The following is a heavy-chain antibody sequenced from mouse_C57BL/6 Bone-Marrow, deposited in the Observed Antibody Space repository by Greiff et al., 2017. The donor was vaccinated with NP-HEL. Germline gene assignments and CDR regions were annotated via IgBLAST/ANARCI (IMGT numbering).Heavy chain of an antibody. CDR2: IYPGSGST. V-gene: IGHV1-55*01. CDR3: ARERYYYGSSPYWYFDV. Sequence: QVQLKQPGAELVKPGASVKMSCKASGYTFTSYWITWVKQRPGQGLEWIGDIYPGSGSTNYNEKFKSKATLTVDTSSSTAYMQLSSLTSEDSAVYYCARERYYYGSSPYWYFDVWGTGTTVTVSS. J-gene: IGHJ1*03. D-gene: IGHD1-1*01. CDR1: GYTFTSYW.